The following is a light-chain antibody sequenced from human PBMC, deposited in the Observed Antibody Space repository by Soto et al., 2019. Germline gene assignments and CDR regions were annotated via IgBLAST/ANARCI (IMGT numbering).Light chain of an antibody. Sequence: QSALTQPRSVSGSPGQSVTISCTGTSSDVGAYNYVSWYQQHPGKVPKLMIYDVSRRPSGVPDRFSGSKSGNTASLTSSGLQADDEADYYCCSYAGSYTLVFGGGTKVTVL. V-gene: IGLV2-11*01. CDR1: SSDVGAYNY. J-gene: IGLJ3*02. CDR3: CSYAGSYTLV. CDR2: DVS.